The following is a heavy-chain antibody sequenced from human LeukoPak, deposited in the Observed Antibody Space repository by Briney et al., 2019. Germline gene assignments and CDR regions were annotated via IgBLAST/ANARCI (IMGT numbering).Heavy chain of an antibody. CDR2: ISSSGSTI. Sequence: GGSPRLSCAASGFTFSSYEMNWVRQAPGKGLEGFSDISSSGSTIYYADSVKGRFTISRDNAKNSLYLQMNSLRAEDTAVYYCARESRDYGDYPPLPYGMDVWGQGTTVTVSS. J-gene: IGHJ6*02. CDR3: ARESRDYGDYPPLPYGMDV. CDR1: GFTFSSYE. V-gene: IGHV3-48*03. D-gene: IGHD4-17*01.